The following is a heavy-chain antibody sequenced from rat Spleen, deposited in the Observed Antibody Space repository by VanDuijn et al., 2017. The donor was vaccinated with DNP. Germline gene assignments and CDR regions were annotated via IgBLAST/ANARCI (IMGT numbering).Heavy chain of an antibody. D-gene: IGHD1-4*01. V-gene: IGHV5-7*01. CDR3: TKDGRAMDV. CDR1: GFTFSDYN. Sequence: EVQLVESGGGLVQPGRSLKLSCAASGFTFSDYNMAWVRQAPKKGLEWVATITYDGRSADYRDSVKGRFTVSRDNAKSILYLQMDSLRSEDSATYYCTKDGRAMDVWGQGTSVTVSS. CDR2: ITYDGRSA. J-gene: IGHJ4*01.